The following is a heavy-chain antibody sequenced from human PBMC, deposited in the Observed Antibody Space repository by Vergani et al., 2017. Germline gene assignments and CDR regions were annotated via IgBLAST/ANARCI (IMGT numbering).Heavy chain of an antibody. CDR3: AKDRTVTTYNWFDP. V-gene: IGHV3-30*02. Sequence: VQLLESGGGVVQPGGSLRLSCAASGFTFSSYGMHWVRQAPGKGLEWVAFIRYDGSNKYYADSVKGRFTISRDNSKNTLYLQMNSLRAEDTAVYYCAKDRTVTTYNWFDPWGQGTLVTVSS. D-gene: IGHD4-17*01. CDR1: GFTFSSYG. J-gene: IGHJ5*02. CDR2: IRYDGSNK.